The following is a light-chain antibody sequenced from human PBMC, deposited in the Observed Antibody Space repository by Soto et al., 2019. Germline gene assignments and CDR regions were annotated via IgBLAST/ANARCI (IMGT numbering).Light chain of an antibody. J-gene: IGLJ1*01. CDR3: CSYAGPSTYV. Sequence: QSALTQPSSVSGSRGQSITISCTGTRSDVGSFTLVSWYQQHPAKAPKLMIFDDSKRPSGVSNRFSGSKSGNTASLTIYDIQAEDEADYYCCSYAGPSTYVFGTGTKLTVL. CDR1: RSDVGSFTL. V-gene: IGLV2-23*01. CDR2: DDS.